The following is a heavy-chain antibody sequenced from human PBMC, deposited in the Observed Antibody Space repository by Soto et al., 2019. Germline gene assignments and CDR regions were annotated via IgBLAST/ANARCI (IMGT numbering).Heavy chain of an antibody. CDR2: ISGGDGSA. CDR3: AKGFGSYRSYWTFDY. CDR1: GFTFSSYA. V-gene: IGHV3-23*01. D-gene: IGHD1-26*01. Sequence: GGSLRLSCAASGFTFSSYAMSWVRQAPGKGLEWVSAISGGDGSAHYADSVKGRFTVSRDNSKNTMHLQMSSLRAEDTAVYYCAKGFGSYRSYWTFDYWGQGTLVTVSS. J-gene: IGHJ4*02.